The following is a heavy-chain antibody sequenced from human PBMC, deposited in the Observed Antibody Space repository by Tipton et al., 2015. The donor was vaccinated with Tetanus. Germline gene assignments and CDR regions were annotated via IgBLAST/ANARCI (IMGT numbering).Heavy chain of an antibody. CDR2: ISYDGSNK. V-gene: IGHV3-30*04. CDR1: GFTFSSYA. D-gene: IGHD4-17*01. J-gene: IGHJ6*02. CDR3: ARPTTVTSYYFGLDV. Sequence: SLRLSCADSGFTFSSYAMHCVRQAPGKGLEWVAVISYDGSNKYYADSVKGRSTISRDNSKNTLYLQMNSLRVEDTAVYYCARPTTVTSYYFGLDVWGQGTTVTVSS.